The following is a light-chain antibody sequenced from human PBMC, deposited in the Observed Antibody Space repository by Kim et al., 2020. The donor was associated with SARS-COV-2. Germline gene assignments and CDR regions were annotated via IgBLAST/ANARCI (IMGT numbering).Light chain of an antibody. V-gene: IGKV1-27*01. J-gene: IGKJ2*01. CDR3: QKYDVAPYT. CDR2: DAS. Sequence: SASLGDRVTITCRASQGIYKYLAWYQQKPGKVPKLLIYDASKLESGFPSRFSGRGSGTSFALTSNSLQPEDVATYYCQKYDVAPYTFGQGTKLEI. CDR1: QGIYKY.